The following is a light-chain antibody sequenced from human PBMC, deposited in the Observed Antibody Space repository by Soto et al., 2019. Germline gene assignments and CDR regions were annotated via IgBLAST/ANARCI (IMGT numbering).Light chain of an antibody. CDR1: TSNIGSSS. J-gene: IGLJ2*01. Sequence: QSVLRQPPSASGTPGQSVTISCSGSTSNIGSSSVYWYQQLPGTAPKVFIYENNRRPSGVPDRFSGSKSGTSASLAISGLRSEDEADYYCATWDDSLSGPVFGGGTKLT. V-gene: IGLV1-47*01. CDR2: ENN. CDR3: ATWDDSLSGPV.